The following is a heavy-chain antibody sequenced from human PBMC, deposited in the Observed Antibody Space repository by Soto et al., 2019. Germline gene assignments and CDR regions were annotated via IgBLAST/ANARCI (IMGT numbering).Heavy chain of an antibody. J-gene: IGHJ4*02. V-gene: IGHV3-48*01. Sequence: PGGSLRLSCAASGFTFSSYSMNWVRQAPGKGLEWVSYISSSSSTIYYADSVKGRFTISRDNAKNSLYLQMNSLRAEDTAVYYCARDYSGYDYGSLDYWGQGTLVTVSS. D-gene: IGHD5-12*01. CDR1: GFTFSSYS. CDR3: ARDYSGYDYGSLDY. CDR2: ISSSSSTI.